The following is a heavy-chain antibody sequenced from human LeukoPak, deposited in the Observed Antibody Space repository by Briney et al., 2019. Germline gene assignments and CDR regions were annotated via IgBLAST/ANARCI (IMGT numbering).Heavy chain of an antibody. CDR2: IYYSGST. D-gene: IGHD5-12*01. J-gene: IGHJ4*02. CDR3: ARVAVATRLGYFDY. Sequence: PSETLSLTCTVSGGSISSYYWSWIRQPPGKGLEWIGYIYYSGSTNYNPSLKSRVTISVDTSKNQFSLKLSSVTAADTAVYYCARVAVATRLGYFDYWGQGTLVTVSP. CDR1: GGSISSYY. V-gene: IGHV4-59*01.